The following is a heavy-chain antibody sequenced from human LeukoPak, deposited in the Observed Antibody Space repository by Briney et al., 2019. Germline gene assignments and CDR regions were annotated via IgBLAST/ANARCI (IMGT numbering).Heavy chain of an antibody. CDR2: IKEDGSEK. J-gene: IGHJ4*02. CDR1: GFTFSTYW. Sequence: GGSLRLSCAASGFTFSTYWMSWVRQAPGKGLEWVANIKEDGSEKYYGYSVKGRFTISRDNAKNSLYLQMNSLRAEDTAVYYCARDSSGYQWGQGTLVTVSS. D-gene: IGHD3-22*01. V-gene: IGHV3-7*01. CDR3: ARDSSGYQ.